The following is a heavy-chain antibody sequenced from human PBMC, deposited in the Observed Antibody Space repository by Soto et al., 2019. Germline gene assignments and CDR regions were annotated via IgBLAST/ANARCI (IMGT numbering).Heavy chain of an antibody. Sequence: QVQLVESGGGVVQPGTSLRLSCVASGFTYSNYAMHWVRQVPGKGLEWLAVVSHDGTLYPYADSVKGRFSISRDNSRKTLYLQMNSLRPEDTAVSYCVKDRSDTWSFDYWGQGTLVTVSS. CDR1: GFTYSNYA. CDR3: VKDRSDTWSFDY. V-gene: IGHV3-30*18. CDR2: VSHDGTL. J-gene: IGHJ4*02. D-gene: IGHD2-8*02.